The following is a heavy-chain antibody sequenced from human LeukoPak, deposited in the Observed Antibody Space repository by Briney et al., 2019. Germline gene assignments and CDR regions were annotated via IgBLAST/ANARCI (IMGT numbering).Heavy chain of an antibody. D-gene: IGHD1-26*01. CDR2: IYPGDSDT. V-gene: IGHV5-51*01. Sequence: GESLKISCQGSGYTFSSNWIGWVRQMPGKGLEWMGIIYPGDSDTRYSPSFQGQVTISADKSSSTAYLQWSSLKASDTAMCYCARHRVGIYSRNHAFDIWGQGTMVTVSS. CDR1: GYTFSSNW. CDR3: ARHRVGIYSRNHAFDI. J-gene: IGHJ3*02.